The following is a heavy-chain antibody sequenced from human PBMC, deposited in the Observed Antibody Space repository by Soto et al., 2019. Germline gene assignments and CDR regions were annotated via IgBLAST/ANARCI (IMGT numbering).Heavy chain of an antibody. D-gene: IGHD2-8*01. Sequence: GGSLRLSCAASGFTFDDYGMSWVRQAPGKGLEWVSGINWNGGSTGYADSVKGRFTISRDNAKNSLYLQMNSLRAEDTALYHCARGRGGCTNGVCKGPHSLKSPMDVWGKGTTVTVSS. J-gene: IGHJ6*04. V-gene: IGHV3-20*01. CDR3: ARGRGGCTNGVCKGPHSLKSPMDV. CDR1: GFTFDDYG. CDR2: INWNGGST.